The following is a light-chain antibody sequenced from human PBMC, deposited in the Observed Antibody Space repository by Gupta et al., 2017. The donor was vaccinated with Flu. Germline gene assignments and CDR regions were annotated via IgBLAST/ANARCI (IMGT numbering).Light chain of an antibody. CDR3: QQDNNRPLT. J-gene: IGKJ4*01. V-gene: IGKV1-39*01. Sequence: DILMTQSPSSLSASVGDRVTLTCRASQSITSNVAWYQQRPGQAPRLLIYAASSRESGIPARFSGSGSGTEFTLTISSLQSEDFAAYYCQQDNNRPLTFGRGTKVEIK. CDR1: QSITSN. CDR2: AAS.